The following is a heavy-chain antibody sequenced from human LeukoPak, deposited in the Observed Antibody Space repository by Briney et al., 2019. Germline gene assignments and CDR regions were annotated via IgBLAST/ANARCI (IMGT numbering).Heavy chain of an antibody. CDR3: ARDPQPLLWFGEVPPYGMDV. CDR2: IYYSGST. Sequence: PSETLSLTCTVSGGSISSYYWSWIRQLPGKGLEWIGYIYYSGSTNYNPSLKSRVTISVDTSKNQFSLKLSSVTAADTAVYYCARDPQPLLWFGEVPPYGMDVWGQGTTVTVSS. J-gene: IGHJ6*02. D-gene: IGHD3-10*01. V-gene: IGHV4-59*12. CDR1: GGSISSYY.